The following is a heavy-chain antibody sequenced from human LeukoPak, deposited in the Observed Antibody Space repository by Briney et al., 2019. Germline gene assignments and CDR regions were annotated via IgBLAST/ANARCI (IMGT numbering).Heavy chain of an antibody. CDR2: ISYDGSNK. CDR3: ARDADYGSGSSAGFDY. J-gene: IGHJ4*02. D-gene: IGHD3-10*01. Sequence: GGSLRLSCAASGFTFSSYAMHWVRQAPGKGLEWVAVISYDGSNKYYADSVKGRFTISRDNSKNTLYLQMNSLRAEDTAVYYCARDADYGSGSSAGFDYWGQGTLVTVSS. V-gene: IGHV3-30-3*01. CDR1: GFTFSSYA.